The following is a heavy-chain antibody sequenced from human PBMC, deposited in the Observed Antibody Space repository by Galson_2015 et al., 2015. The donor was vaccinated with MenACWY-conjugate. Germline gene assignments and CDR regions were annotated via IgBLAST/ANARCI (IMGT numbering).Heavy chain of an antibody. V-gene: IGHV3-30*02. D-gene: IGHD1-26*01. Sequence: SLRLSCAASGFTFSDYYMSWVRQAPGKGLEWVAFIRYDGSDEYSTDSVKGRFTISRDNSKSTLYLRINNLRAEDTAVYYCAKDSGGSDYYFDYWGQGTLVTVSS. CDR3: AKDSGGSDYYFDY. CDR1: GFTFSDYY. J-gene: IGHJ4*02. CDR2: IRYDGSDE.